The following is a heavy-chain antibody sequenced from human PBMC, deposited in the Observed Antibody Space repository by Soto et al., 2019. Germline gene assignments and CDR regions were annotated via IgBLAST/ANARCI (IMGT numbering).Heavy chain of an antibody. CDR3: AKDLGGYSSGRRY. CDR2: ISYDGSNK. CDR1: GFTFSSYG. V-gene: IGHV3-30*18. J-gene: IGHJ4*02. Sequence: QVQLVESGGGVVQPGRSLRLSCAASGFTFSSYGMHWVRQAPGKGLEWVAVISYDGSNKYYADSVKGRFTISRDNSKNTLYLQMISLRAEDTAVYYCAKDLGGYSSGRRYWGQGTLVTVSS. D-gene: IGHD5-18*01.